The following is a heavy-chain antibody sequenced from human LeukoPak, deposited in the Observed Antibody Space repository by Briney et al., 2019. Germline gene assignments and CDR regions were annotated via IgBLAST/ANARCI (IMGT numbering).Heavy chain of an antibody. Sequence: ASVKVSCKASGYTFTGYYMHWMRQAPGQGLEWMGWINPNSGDTNYAQKFQGRVTMTRDTSISTAYMELSRLRSDDTAVYYCARPKWLRSSSYAFDIWGQGTMVTVSS. CDR3: ARPKWLRSSSYAFDI. D-gene: IGHD5-12*01. CDR2: INPNSGDT. V-gene: IGHV1-2*02. CDR1: GYTFTGYY. J-gene: IGHJ3*02.